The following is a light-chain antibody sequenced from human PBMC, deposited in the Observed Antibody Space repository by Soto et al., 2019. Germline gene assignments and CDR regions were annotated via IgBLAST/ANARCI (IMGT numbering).Light chain of an antibody. CDR3: SLYTSSSTYV. Sequence: QSSLTQPPSVSGSAGRSVTIACAGTSSDIGSYNRVSWYQQPPGTAPKLMIYEVSNRPSGVPDRFSGSKSGNTASLTISGLQAEDEADYYCSLYTSSSTYVFGTGTKVTVL. V-gene: IGLV2-18*01. CDR2: EVS. J-gene: IGLJ1*01. CDR1: SSDIGSYNR.